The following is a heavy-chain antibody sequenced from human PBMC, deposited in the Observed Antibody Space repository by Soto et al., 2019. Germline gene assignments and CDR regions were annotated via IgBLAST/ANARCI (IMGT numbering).Heavy chain of an antibody. Sequence: EVQLLDSGGDLVPPGESLRLSCVASGITFGSRATSWVRQAPGEGLEWVSTITDTGGDTKYADSVRGPFTISRENFQNTPFLLIDRPGAGGAGLYFRGEGSEESFPGSRIFDPLGRGTLVTVPS. CDR2: ITDTGGDT. V-gene: IGHV3-23*01. D-gene: IGHD3-10*01. CDR3: GEGSEESFPGSRIFDP. CDR1: GITFGSRA. J-gene: IGHJ5*02.